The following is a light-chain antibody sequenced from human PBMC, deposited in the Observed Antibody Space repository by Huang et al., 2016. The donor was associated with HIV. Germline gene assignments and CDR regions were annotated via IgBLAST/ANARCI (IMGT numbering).Light chain of an antibody. CDR1: LSVYSSSTSKDY. CDR2: WAS. CDR3: QQYYSSPQT. J-gene: IGKJ1*01. V-gene: IGKV4-1*01. Sequence: DILMTQSPDSLAVSLGDRPTLNCRSGLSVYSSSTSKDYMAWFQQKPGQPPRLLLFWASTREAGVPDRFSGSGSGTHFTLTIANLEAEDAAIYYCQQYYSSPQTFGQGTRVEVK.